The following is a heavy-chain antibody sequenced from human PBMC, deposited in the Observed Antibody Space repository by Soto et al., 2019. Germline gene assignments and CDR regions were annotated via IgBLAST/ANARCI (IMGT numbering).Heavy chain of an antibody. Sequence: QGQLVQSGAEVNKPWASVKVSCTASGYTVTRYDIHWVRQATGQGLEWMGWMNPNSGNTGFEQKFQGRVTMTTNTSLSTVYMELSSLRSDDTAVYYCATRYYNILDFWGQGTTVTVSS. J-gene: IGHJ6*02. D-gene: IGHD3-9*01. V-gene: IGHV1-8*01. CDR3: ATRYYNILDF. CDR1: GYTVTRYD. CDR2: MNPNSGNT.